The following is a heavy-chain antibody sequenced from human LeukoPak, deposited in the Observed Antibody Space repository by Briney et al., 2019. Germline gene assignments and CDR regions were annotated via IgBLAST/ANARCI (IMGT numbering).Heavy chain of an antibody. CDR2: IYYSGST. CDR3: ARGEAAAAADWYFDL. V-gene: IGHV4-39*07. J-gene: IGHJ2*01. D-gene: IGHD6-13*01. Sequence: SETLSLTCTVSGGSISSSSYYWGWIRQPPGKGLEWIGSIYYSGSTYYNPSLKSRVTISVDTSKNQFSLKLSSVTAADTAVYYCARGEAAAAADWYFDLWGRGTLVTV. CDR1: GGSISSSSYY.